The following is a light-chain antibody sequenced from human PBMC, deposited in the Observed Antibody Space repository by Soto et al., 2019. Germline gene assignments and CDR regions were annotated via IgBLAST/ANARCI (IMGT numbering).Light chain of an antibody. J-gene: IGLJ2*01. Sequence: QSVLTQPASVSGSLGRSMTISCTGTSSDVGGYNYVSWYQQHPGQAPKLLIHDVTNRPSGISDRFSGSKSANTASLTISNLRPEDEAHYYCSSYTTFRTPHVAFGGGTKVTVL. V-gene: IGLV2-14*03. CDR2: DVT. CDR3: SSYTTFRTPHVA. CDR1: SSDVGGYNY.